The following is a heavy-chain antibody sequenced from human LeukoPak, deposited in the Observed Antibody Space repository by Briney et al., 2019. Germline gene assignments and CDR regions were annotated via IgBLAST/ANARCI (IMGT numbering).Heavy chain of an antibody. CDR2: IYSGGST. CDR1: GFSFSDYY. CDR3: ARDPGSYGNYYYGMDV. J-gene: IGHJ6*02. Sequence: GGSLRLSCAASGFSFSDYYMSWVRQAPGKGLEWFSVIYSGGSTYYADSVKGRFTISRHNSKNTLYLQMNSLRAEDTAVYYCARDPGSYGNYYYGMDVWGQGTTVTVSS. V-gene: IGHV3-53*04. D-gene: IGHD3-10*01.